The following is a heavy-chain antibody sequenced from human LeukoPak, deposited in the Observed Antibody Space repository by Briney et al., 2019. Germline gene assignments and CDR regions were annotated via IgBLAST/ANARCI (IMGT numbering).Heavy chain of an antibody. Sequence: GGSLRLSCAASGFTFSGSAMHWVRQASGKGLEWVGRIRSKANSYATAYAASVKGRFTISRDDSKNTAYLQMNSLKTEDTAVYYCTRRVSGSYYRAAFDIWGQGTMVTVSS. CDR1: GFTFSGSA. D-gene: IGHD1-26*01. CDR2: IRSKANSYAT. V-gene: IGHV3-73*01. J-gene: IGHJ3*02. CDR3: TRRVSGSYYRAAFDI.